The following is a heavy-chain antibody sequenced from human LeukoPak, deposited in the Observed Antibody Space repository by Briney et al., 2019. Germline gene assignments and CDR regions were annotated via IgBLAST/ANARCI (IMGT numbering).Heavy chain of an antibody. V-gene: IGHV4-30-4*01. CDR1: GGSISSGDYY. CDR3: ARDLLPESNAFDI. J-gene: IGHJ3*02. D-gene: IGHD2-15*01. CDR2: IYYSGST. Sequence: SQTLSLTCTVSGGSISSGDYYWSWTRQPPGKGLEWIGYIYYSGSTYYNPSLKSRVTISVDTSKNQFSLKLSSVTAADTAVYYCARDLLPESNAFDIWGQGTMVTVSS.